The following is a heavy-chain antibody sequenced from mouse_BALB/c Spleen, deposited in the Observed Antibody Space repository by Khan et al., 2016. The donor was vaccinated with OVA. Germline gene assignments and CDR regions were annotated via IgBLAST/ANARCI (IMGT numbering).Heavy chain of an antibody. CDR3: AMNYGYDVYFDY. D-gene: IGHD2-14*01. Sequence: VQLQQSGPELVKPGASVKMSCKASGYTFTSYVMHWMRQKPGQGLEWIGYIYPYNDDTKYNEKFKGTATLTSDKSSSTAYMELSSLTSEDSAVYDCAMNYGYDVYFDYWGQGTTLTVSS. V-gene: IGHV1S136*01. J-gene: IGHJ2*01. CDR2: IYPYNDDT. CDR1: GYTFTSYV.